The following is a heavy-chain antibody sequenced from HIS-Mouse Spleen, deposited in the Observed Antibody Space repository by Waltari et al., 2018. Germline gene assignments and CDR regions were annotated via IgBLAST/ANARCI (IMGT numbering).Heavy chain of an antibody. J-gene: IGHJ2*01. CDR3: AREIPYSSSWYDWYFDL. CDR1: GGPISSSSYY. Sequence: QLQLQESGPGLVKPSETLSLTCTVPGGPISSSSYYWGWIRQPPGKGLEWSGSIYYSGSTDYNPSRKSRVTISVDTSKNQFSLKLSSVTAADTAVYYCAREIPYSSSWYDWYFDLWGRGTLVTVSS. D-gene: IGHD6-13*01. CDR2: IYYSGST. V-gene: IGHV4-39*07.